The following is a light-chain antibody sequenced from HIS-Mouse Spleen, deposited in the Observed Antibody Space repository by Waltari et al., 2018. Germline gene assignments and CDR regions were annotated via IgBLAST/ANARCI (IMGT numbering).Light chain of an antibody. V-gene: IGLV2-11*01. CDR1: SSDVGGYHY. CDR3: CSYAGSYTWV. J-gene: IGLJ2*01. CDR2: DVS. Sequence: QSALTPPRSVSGSPGQSVTISCTGTSSDVGGYHYVSWYQQHPGKAPKLMIYDVSKRPSGVPDRFSGSKSGNTASLTISGLQAEDEADYYCCSYAGSYTWVFGGGTKLTVL.